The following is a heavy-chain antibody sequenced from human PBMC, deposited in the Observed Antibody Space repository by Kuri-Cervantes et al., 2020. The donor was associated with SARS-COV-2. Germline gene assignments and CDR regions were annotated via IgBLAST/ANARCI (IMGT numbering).Heavy chain of an antibody. V-gene: IGHV3-9*01. J-gene: IGHJ6*02. CDR3: ARDPHGMDV. Sequence: LSLTCAASGFTFDDYAMHWVRQAPGKGLEWVSGISWNSGSIGYADSVKGRFTISRDKAKNTLYLQMNSLRPEDTAVYYCARDPHGMDVWGQGTMVTVSS. CDR2: ISWNSGSI. CDR1: GFTFDDYA.